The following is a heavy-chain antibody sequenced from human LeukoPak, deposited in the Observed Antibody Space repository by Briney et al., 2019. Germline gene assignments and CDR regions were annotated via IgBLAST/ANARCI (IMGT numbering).Heavy chain of an antibody. Sequence: SQTLSLTCTVSGGSISSGGYYWSWIRQHPGKGLEWIGYIYYSGSTYYDPSLKSRVTISVDTSKNQFSLKLSSVTAADTAVYYCARDLVSSSWGMDVWGQGTTVTVSS. D-gene: IGHD6-13*01. CDR3: ARDLVSSSWGMDV. V-gene: IGHV4-31*03. J-gene: IGHJ6*02. CDR2: IYYSGST. CDR1: GGSISSGGYY.